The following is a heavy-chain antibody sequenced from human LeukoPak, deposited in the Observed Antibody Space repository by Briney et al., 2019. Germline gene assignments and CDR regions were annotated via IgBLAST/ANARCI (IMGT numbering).Heavy chain of an antibody. D-gene: IGHD5-18*01. V-gene: IGHV4-59*01. J-gene: IGHJ4*02. CDR1: GGSISSYY. CDR3: ATNSGYSYGLDY. CDR2: IYYSGST. Sequence: SETLSLTCTVSGGSISSYYWSWIRQPPGKGLEWIGYIYYSGSTNYNPSLKSRVTISVDTSRNQFSLKLSSVTAADTAVYYCATNSGYSYGLDYWGQGTLVTVSS.